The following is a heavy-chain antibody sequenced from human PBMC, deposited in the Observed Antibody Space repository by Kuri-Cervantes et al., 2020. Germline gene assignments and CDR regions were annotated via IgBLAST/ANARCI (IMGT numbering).Heavy chain of an antibody. V-gene: IGHV3-11*01. J-gene: IGHJ6*02. Sequence: GESLKISCAASGFTFSDYYMSWIRQAPGKGLEWVSYISSSGSTIYYADSVKGRFTISRDNAKNSLYLQMNSLRAEDTAVYYCARVAVDFWSGINYYYYGMDVWGQGTTVTVSS. D-gene: IGHD3-3*01. CDR1: GFTFSDYY. CDR2: ISSSGSTI. CDR3: ARVAVDFWSGINYYYYGMDV.